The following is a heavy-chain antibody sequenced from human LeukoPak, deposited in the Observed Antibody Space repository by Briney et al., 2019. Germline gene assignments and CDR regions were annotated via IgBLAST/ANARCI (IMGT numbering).Heavy chain of an antibody. CDR1: GFTFSTYA. CDR2: LSGRSGYI. Sequence: GGSLRLSCVASGFTFSTYAMSWVRQPPGKGLECVSGLSGRSGYIYYADSVKGRFTISRDNSKNSLYLQMNSLRAEDTAVYYCARDQAFSYYCYYMDVWGKGTTVTVSS. CDR3: ARDQAFSYYCYYMDV. J-gene: IGHJ6*03. V-gene: IGHV3-23*01. D-gene: IGHD3-3*01.